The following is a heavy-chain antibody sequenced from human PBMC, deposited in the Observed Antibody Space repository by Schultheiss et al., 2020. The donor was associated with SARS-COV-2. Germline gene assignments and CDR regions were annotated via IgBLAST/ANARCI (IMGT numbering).Heavy chain of an antibody. CDR1: GDTFTSYY. V-gene: IGHV1-18*04. J-gene: IGHJ4*02. D-gene: IGHD6-19*01. Sequence: ASVKVSCKASGDTFTSYYMHWVRQAPGQGLEWMGWISAYNGNTNYAQKLQGRVTITRDTSASTAYMELSSLRSEDTAVYYCASLGIAVAGTEMDYWGQGTLVTVSS. CDR2: ISAYNGNT. CDR3: ASLGIAVAGTEMDY.